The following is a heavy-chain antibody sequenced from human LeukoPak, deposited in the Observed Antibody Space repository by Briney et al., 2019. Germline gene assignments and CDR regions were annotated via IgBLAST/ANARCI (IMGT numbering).Heavy chain of an antibody. CDR1: GFTFSSYA. CDR3: AKDLGSYYYDSSGYQTFDY. CDR2: ISGSGGST. V-gene: IGHV3-23*01. J-gene: IGHJ4*02. D-gene: IGHD3-22*01. Sequence: AGGSLRLSCAASGFTFSSYAMSWVRQAPGKGLEWVSAISGSGGSTYYADSVKGRFTISRDNSKNTLYLQMNSLRAEDTAVYYCAKDLGSYYYDSSGYQTFDYWGQGTLVTVSS.